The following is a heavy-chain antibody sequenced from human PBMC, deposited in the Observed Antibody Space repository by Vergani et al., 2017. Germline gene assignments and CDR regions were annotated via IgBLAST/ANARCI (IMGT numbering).Heavy chain of an antibody. Sequence: QVQLQESGPRLVRPSQTLSLTCTVSGGSINTGAYYWSWIRQPAGKGLEWIGRVYTSGITNYNPSLKSRVTILVDRSKSQLSLKLTSVTAGDTAVYFCVRELSYYYGSGSDDYNPYYYEGMDVWGPGTTVTVSS. D-gene: IGHD3-10*01. CDR2: VYTSGIT. V-gene: IGHV4-61*02. CDR1: GGSINTGAYY. J-gene: IGHJ6*02. CDR3: VRELSYYYGSGSDDYNPYYYEGMDV.